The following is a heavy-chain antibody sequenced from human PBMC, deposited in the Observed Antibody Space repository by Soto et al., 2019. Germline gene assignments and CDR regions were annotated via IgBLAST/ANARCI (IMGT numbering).Heavy chain of an antibody. D-gene: IGHD4-4*01. V-gene: IGHV3-23*01. J-gene: IGHJ6*03. CDR1: GFTFSSYA. CDR2: ISGSGGST. CDR3: AKSKDYSTDYYMDV. Sequence: EVQLLESGGGLVQPGGSLRLSCAASGFTFSSYAMSWVRQAPGKGLEWVSAISGSGGSTYYADSVKGRFTISSDNSKNTLYLQMNSLRAEDTAVYYCAKSKDYSTDYYMDVWGKGTTVTVSS.